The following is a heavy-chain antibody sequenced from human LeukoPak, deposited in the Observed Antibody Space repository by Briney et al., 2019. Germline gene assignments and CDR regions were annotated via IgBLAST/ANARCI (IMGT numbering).Heavy chain of an antibody. CDR3: AKDSGPLKYYDFWSGPTSYYYYGMDV. CDR2: ISGSGGST. D-gene: IGHD3-3*01. CDR1: GFTFSSYA. V-gene: IGHV3-23*01. Sequence: GGSLRLSCAASGFTFSSYAINWVRQAPGKGLEGVSFISGSGGSTYYADSVKGRFTISRDNSKNTLYLQMNSLRAEDTAVYYCAKDSGPLKYYDFWSGPTSYYYYGMDVWGQGTTVTVSS. J-gene: IGHJ6*02.